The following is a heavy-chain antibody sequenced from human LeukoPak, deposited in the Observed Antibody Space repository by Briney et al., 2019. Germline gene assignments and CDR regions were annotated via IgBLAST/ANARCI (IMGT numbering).Heavy chain of an antibody. Sequence: SETLSLTCAVSGGSSSSGGHSWSWIRQPPGRGLEWIGYIYHSGSTYYNPSLKSRVTMSITTSKNQFSLKLRSVTAADTAEYYCARAGQDIVLVPDAMSWFDPWGQGTQVTVSS. CDR3: ARAGQDIVLVPDAMSWFDP. J-gene: IGHJ5*02. CDR1: GGSSSSGGHS. CDR2: IYHSGST. V-gene: IGHV4-30-2*01. D-gene: IGHD2-2*01.